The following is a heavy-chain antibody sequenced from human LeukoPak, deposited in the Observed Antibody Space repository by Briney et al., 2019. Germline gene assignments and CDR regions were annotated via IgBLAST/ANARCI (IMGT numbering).Heavy chain of an antibody. J-gene: IGHJ4*02. CDR3: ATEGKIVRGVYTDY. Sequence: ASVKVSCKASGYTFTGNYMHWVRQAPGQGLEWMGWINPNSGGTKYTQKFQGRVTLTRDTSISTAYMELSRLRSDDTAVYYCATEGKIVRGVYTDYWGQGTLVTVSS. D-gene: IGHD3-10*02. CDR2: INPNSGGT. CDR1: GYTFTGNY. V-gene: IGHV1-2*02.